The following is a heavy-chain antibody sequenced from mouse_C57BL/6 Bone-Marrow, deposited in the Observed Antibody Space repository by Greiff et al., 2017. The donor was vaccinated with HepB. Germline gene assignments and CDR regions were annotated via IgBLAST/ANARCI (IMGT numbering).Heavy chain of an antibody. CDR1: GYSFTDYN. V-gene: IGHV1-39*01. CDR3: ARFAYGSSYGYYYAMDY. J-gene: IGHJ4*01. Sequence: EVKLMESGPELVKPGASVKISCKASGYSFTDYNMNWVKQSNGKSLEWIGVINPNYGTTSYNQKFKGKATLTVDQSSSTAYMQLNSLTSEDSAVYYCARFAYGSSYGYYYAMDYWGQGTSVTVSS. D-gene: IGHD1-1*01. CDR2: INPNYGTT.